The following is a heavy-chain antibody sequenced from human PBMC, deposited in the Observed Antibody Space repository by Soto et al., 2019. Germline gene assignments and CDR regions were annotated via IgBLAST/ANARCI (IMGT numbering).Heavy chain of an antibody. CDR1: GGSITSSSYY. D-gene: IGHD1-26*01. V-gene: IGHV4-39*01. CDR2: INYSGST. J-gene: IGHJ5*02. CDR3: ATQEVGGSYVYTFDP. Sequence: QLHLRESGPGLVKPSETLSLTCTVSGGSITSSSYYWGWSRKPPGRGLEWIGSINYSGSTSYNQSRKSRVTIAVDKSKNQFSLKLSSVTAADTAVYYCATQEVGGSYVYTFDPWGQGTLVTVSS.